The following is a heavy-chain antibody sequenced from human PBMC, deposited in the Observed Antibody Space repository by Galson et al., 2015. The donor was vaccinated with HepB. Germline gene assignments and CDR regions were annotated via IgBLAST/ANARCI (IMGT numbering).Heavy chain of an antibody. J-gene: IGHJ4*02. CDR1: GFTFRSHS. Sequence: SLRLACAASGFTFRSHSLNWVRQAQGKGLECVSYISSSSSTIYYADSVKGRFTISRDNAKNSLFLQMNSLRDEDTAVYYCAQRDYGGNSNWGQGTLVTVSS. CDR3: AQRDYGGNSN. D-gene: IGHD4-23*01. V-gene: IGHV3-48*02. CDR2: ISSSSSTI.